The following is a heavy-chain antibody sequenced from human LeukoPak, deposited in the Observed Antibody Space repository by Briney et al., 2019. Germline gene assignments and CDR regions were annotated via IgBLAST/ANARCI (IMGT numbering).Heavy chain of an antibody. D-gene: IGHD3-22*01. Sequence: SETLSLTCTVSGGSISNYYWSWIRQPPGKGLEWIGYIYYSGSTNYNPSLKSRVTISVDTSKNQFSLKLSSVTAADTAVYYCARGHIASSGNDAFDIWGQGTMVTVSS. J-gene: IGHJ3*02. CDR1: GGSISNYY. V-gene: IGHV4-59*12. CDR3: ARGHIASSGNDAFDI. CDR2: IYYSGST.